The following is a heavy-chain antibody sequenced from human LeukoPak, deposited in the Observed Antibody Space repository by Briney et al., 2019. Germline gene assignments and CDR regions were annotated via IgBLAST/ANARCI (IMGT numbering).Heavy chain of an antibody. J-gene: IGHJ3*02. D-gene: IGHD3-3*01. CDR3: ARWGEHSALRVHAFDI. CDR1: DDSINSYY. CDR2: GHYTGST. Sequence: PSETLSLTCTVSDDSINSYYWNWIRQPPGKALEWIGYGHYTGSTFKNPSLNSRVAISVDTSKNQFSLKLSSVTAADTAAYYCARWGEHSALRVHAFDIWGQGTMVTVSS. V-gene: IGHV4-59*01.